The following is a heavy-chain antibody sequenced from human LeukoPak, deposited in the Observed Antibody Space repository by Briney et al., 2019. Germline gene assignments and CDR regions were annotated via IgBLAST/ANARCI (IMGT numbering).Heavy chain of an antibody. Sequence: PGGSLRLSCAASGFTFSSYAMHWVRQAPGKGLEWVAVISYDGSNKYYADSVKGRFTISRDNSKNTLYLQMNSLRAEDTAVYYCARDCVIAAAGTGLGWFDPWGQGTLVTVST. J-gene: IGHJ5*02. CDR1: GFTFSSYA. CDR2: ISYDGSNK. CDR3: ARDCVIAAAGTGLGWFDP. D-gene: IGHD6-13*01. V-gene: IGHV3-30*04.